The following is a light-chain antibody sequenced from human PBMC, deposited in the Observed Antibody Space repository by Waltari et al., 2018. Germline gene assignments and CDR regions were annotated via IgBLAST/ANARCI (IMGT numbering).Light chain of an antibody. V-gene: IGLV2-23*01. J-gene: IGLJ3*02. CDR1: SRDGGRYNL. Sequence: QSALTQPASVSGSPGQSITISCTGTSRDGGRYNLVSLYQQHPGKAPKLMIYEDNKRPSGVSNRFSGSKSGNTASLTISGLQAEDEADYYCCSYAGSAIWVFGGGTKLTVL. CDR3: CSYAGSAIWV. CDR2: EDN.